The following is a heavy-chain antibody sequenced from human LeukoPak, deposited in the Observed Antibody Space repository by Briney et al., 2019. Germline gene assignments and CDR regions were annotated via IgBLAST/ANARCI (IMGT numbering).Heavy chain of an antibody. CDR1: GFTFSSYA. Sequence: PGGSLRLSCAASGFTFSSYAMSWVRQAPGKGLEWVSAISGSGGSTYYADSVKGRFTISGDNSKNTLYLQMNSLRAEDTAVYYCAKGGEKYSSGWYPHYYYYYMDVWGKGTTVTVSS. CDR2: ISGSGGST. J-gene: IGHJ6*03. D-gene: IGHD6-19*01. CDR3: AKGGEKYSSGWYPHYYYYYMDV. V-gene: IGHV3-23*01.